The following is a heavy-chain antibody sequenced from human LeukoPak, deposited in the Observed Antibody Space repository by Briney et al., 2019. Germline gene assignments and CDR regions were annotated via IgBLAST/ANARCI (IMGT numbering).Heavy chain of an antibody. CDR1: GDSVSSTGYY. J-gene: IGHJ3*01. V-gene: IGHV4-39*01. D-gene: IGHD3-22*01. CDR3: AKAGALSSHSSVLYVFDV. CDR2: IYYSGST. Sequence: SETLSLTCTVSGDSVSSTGYYWGWIRQPPGKGLEWIGTIYYSGSTYYNPSLKSRVTMSEDTSRNQFSLRLSSVNAADTAVYYCAKAGALSSHSSVLYVFDVGGQGKMVTVSA.